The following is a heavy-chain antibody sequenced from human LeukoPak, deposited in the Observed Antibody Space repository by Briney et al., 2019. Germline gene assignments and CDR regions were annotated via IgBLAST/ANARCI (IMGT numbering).Heavy chain of an antibody. Sequence: APVKVSCKASGYTFTSYGISWVRQAPGQGLEWMGWISAYNGNTNYAQKLQGRVTMTTDTSTSTAYMELRSLRSDDTAVYYCARDPRHYCSSTSCYGYYYYMDVWGKGTTVTVSS. D-gene: IGHD2-2*01. V-gene: IGHV1-18*01. CDR1: GYTFTSYG. CDR2: ISAYNGNT. CDR3: ARDPRHYCSSTSCYGYYYYMDV. J-gene: IGHJ6*03.